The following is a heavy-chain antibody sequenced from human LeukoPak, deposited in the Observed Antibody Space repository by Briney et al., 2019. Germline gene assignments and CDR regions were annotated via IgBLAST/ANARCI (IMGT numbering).Heavy chain of an antibody. CDR2: IGGSGGST. D-gene: IGHD3-22*01. J-gene: IGHJ4*02. Sequence: GGSLRLSCAASGFTFSSYTMSWVRQAPGKGLEWVSTIGGSGGSTYYADSVKGRFTISRDNSKNTLYLQMNSLRAEDTAVYYCAKDRYDSSGFDYWGQGTLVTVSS. CDR1: GFTFSSYT. V-gene: IGHV3-23*01. CDR3: AKDRYDSSGFDY.